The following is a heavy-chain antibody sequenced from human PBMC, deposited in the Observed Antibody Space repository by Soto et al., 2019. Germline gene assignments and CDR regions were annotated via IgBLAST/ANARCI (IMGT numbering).Heavy chain of an antibody. V-gene: IGHV3-73*01. CDR2: IRDRAYKYAT. D-gene: IGHD3-10*01. CDR1: GFVFKNPS. Sequence: EVLLVESGGGLVQPGGALELPRSASGFVFKNPSIHRVRQASGKGPEGVGRIRDRAYKYATAYAASVEGRFTISRDDSDNTAYLHMSSLKTEDTAIYYCTRLISAAQDYWGQGTLVTVSS. J-gene: IGHJ4*02. CDR3: TRLISAAQDY.